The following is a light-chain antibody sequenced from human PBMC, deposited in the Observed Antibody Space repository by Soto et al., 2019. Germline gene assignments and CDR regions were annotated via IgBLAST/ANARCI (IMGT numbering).Light chain of an antibody. CDR2: HAS. Sequence: EIVLTQSPATLSLSPGERATLSCRASQSVGSYLAWYQQKPGQAPSLLIYHASNRATGIPARLSGSGSGTDFTLSISSLEPEEFAVYYCQQRGNWRTFGQGTKLEIK. V-gene: IGKV3-11*01. CDR3: QQRGNWRT. J-gene: IGKJ2*01. CDR1: QSVGSY.